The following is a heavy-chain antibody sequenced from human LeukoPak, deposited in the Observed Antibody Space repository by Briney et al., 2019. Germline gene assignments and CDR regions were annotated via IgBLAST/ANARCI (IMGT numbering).Heavy chain of an antibody. J-gene: IGHJ4*02. Sequence: NPSETLSLTCTVSSDSLSSYYWSWIRQPPGKGLEWIGYIYYSGSTNYSPSLQSRATISVDTSKNQFSLDLSSVTAADTAVYYCARQLTGGDLDYWGQGTLVTVSS. CDR1: SDSLSSYY. V-gene: IGHV4-59*08. CDR3: ARQLTGGDLDY. D-gene: IGHD3-16*01. CDR2: IYYSGST.